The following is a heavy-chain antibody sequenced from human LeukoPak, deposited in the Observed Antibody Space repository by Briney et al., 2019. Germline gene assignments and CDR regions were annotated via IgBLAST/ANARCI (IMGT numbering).Heavy chain of an antibody. Sequence: GASVKVSCKASGYTFTSYYMHWVRQAPGQGLEWMGIINPSGGSTSHAQKFQGRVTMTRDTSTSTVYMELSSLRSEDTAVYYCAREEDCSSTSCHVPFDYWGQGTLATVSS. CDR3: AREEDCSSTSCHVPFDY. D-gene: IGHD2-2*01. CDR2: INPSGGST. CDR1: GYTFTSYY. V-gene: IGHV1-46*01. J-gene: IGHJ4*02.